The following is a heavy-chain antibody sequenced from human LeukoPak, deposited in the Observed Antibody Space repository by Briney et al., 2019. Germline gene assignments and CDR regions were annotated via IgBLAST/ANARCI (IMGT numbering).Heavy chain of an antibody. D-gene: IGHD6-19*01. J-gene: IGHJ4*02. V-gene: IGHV4-34*01. CDR1: GGSFSGYS. CDR3: ARGRRGVRDSSGWYGPTHFDY. CDR2: INHSGST. Sequence: SETLSLTCAVYGGSFSGYSWSWIRQPPGKGLEWIGEINHSGSTNYNPSLKSRVTISVDTSHNQFSLKLSSVTAADTAVYYCARGRRGVRDSSGWYGPTHFDYWGQGTLVTVSS.